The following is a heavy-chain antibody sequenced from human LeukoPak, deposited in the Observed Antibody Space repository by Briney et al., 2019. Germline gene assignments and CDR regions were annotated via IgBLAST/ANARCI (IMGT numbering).Heavy chain of an antibody. J-gene: IGHJ4*02. V-gene: IGHV4-34*01. CDR2: INHSGST. CDR1: GGSFSGYY. Sequence: SETLTLTCAVYGGSFSGYYWSWIRQPPGKGLEWIGEINHSGSTNYNPSLKSRVTISVDTSNNQFSLKLSSVTAACMAVYYCARGGKRYFDWLFQAFDYWGQGTLVTVSS. D-gene: IGHD3-9*01. CDR3: ARGGKRYFDWLFQAFDY.